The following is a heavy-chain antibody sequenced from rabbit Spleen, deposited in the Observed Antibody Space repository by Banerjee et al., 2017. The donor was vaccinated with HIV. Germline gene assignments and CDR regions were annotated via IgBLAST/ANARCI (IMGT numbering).Heavy chain of an antibody. CDR2: INIVTGKS. CDR1: GFSFSDRDV. J-gene: IGHJ6*01. Sequence: QQQLVESGGGLVKPGASLTLTCKASGFSFSDRDVMCWVRQAPGKGLEWIACINIVTGKSVYASWAKGRFIMSRTSSTTVTLQMTSLTAADTATYFCARDTGSSFSSYGMDLWGQGTLVTVS. CDR3: ARDTGSSFSSYGMDL. D-gene: IGHD8-1*01. V-gene: IGHV1S45*01.